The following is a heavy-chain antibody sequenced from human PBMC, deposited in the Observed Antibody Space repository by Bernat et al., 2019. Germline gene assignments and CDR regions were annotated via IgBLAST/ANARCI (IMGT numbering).Heavy chain of an antibody. J-gene: IGHJ4*02. CDR2: ISYDGSNK. CDR3: ARELGGAGTGGIGY. Sequence: QVQLVESGGGVVQPGRSLRLSCAASGFTFSSYAMHWVRQAPGKGLEWVAVISYDGSNKYYADSVKGRFTISRDNSKNTLYLQMNSLRAEDTAVYYCARELGGAGTGGIGYWGQGTLVTVSS. V-gene: IGHV3-30-3*01. D-gene: IGHD6-19*01. CDR1: GFTFSSYA.